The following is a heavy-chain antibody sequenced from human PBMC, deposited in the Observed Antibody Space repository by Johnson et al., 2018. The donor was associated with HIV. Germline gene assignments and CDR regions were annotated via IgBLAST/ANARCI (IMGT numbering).Heavy chain of an antibody. CDR1: QFTFSSYY. CDR3: AKDWDRWLQPPGDAFDF. D-gene: IGHD5-24*01. J-gene: IGHJ3*01. CDR2: VNPNGGST. V-gene: IGHV3-25*05. Sequence: VQLVESGGGLAKPAWSPRLSCAASQFTFSSYYMNCVRQAPANGLELVGQVNPNGGSTYLIDSGKDRFNISRENAKNTLYLQMNSLSLEDTAVYYCAKDWDRWLQPPGDAFDFWGQGTMVTVSS.